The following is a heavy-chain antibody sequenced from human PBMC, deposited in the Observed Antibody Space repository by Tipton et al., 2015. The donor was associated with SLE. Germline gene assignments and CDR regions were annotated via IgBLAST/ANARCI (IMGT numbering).Heavy chain of an antibody. CDR3: ARELTTMTTGWFDL. CDR1: GYTFTSFD. D-gene: IGHD4-17*01. Sequence: QSGPEVKKPGASVKVSCKASGYTFTSFDINWVRQATGQGLEWMGMFSDEKFQGRLTMTWDTSSSTAYMELSSLRSEDTAVFYCARELTTMTTGWFDLWGQGTLVTVSS. V-gene: IGHV1-8*01. CDR2: FSD. J-gene: IGHJ5*02.